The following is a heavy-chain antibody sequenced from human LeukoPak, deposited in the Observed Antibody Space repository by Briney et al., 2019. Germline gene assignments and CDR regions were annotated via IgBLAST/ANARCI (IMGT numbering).Heavy chain of an antibody. Sequence: GGSLRLSCAASGFTFSSYGMHWVRQAPGKGLEWVAVISYDGSNKYYADSVKGRFTISRDNFKNTLYLQMNSLRAEDTAVYYCAKETRGYNYGNYYGMDVWGQGTTVTVSS. J-gene: IGHJ6*02. V-gene: IGHV3-30*18. D-gene: IGHD5-18*01. CDR2: ISYDGSNK. CDR1: GFTFSSYG. CDR3: AKETRGYNYGNYYGMDV.